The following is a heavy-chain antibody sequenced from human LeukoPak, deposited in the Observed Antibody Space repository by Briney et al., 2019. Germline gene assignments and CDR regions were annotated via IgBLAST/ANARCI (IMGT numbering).Heavy chain of an antibody. CDR3: WVSYSGYDLFDY. CDR2: INPSGGST. Sequence: ASVKVSCKASGYTFTSYYIHWVRQAPGQGLEWMGLINPSGGSTNYAQKFQGRVTMTRDTSISTAYMELSRLRSDDTAVYYCWVSYSGYDLFDYWGQGTLVTVSS. J-gene: IGHJ4*02. CDR1: GYTFTSYY. V-gene: IGHV1-2*02. D-gene: IGHD5-12*01.